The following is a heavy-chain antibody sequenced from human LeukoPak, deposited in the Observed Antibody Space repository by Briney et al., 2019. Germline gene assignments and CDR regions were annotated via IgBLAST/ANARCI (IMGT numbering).Heavy chain of an antibody. CDR3: AREVTTVAYFDY. CDR1: GGSISSGGYY. Sequence: SQTLSLTCTVSGGSISSGGYYWSWIRQHPGKGLEWIGYIYYSGSTYHNPSLKSRVTISVDTSKNQFSLKLSSVTAADTAVYYCAREVTTVAYFDYWGQGTLVTVSS. J-gene: IGHJ4*02. V-gene: IGHV4-31*03. D-gene: IGHD4-23*01. CDR2: IYYSGST.